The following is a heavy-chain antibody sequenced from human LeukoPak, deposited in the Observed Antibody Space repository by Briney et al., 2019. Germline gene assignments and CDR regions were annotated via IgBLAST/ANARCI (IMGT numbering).Heavy chain of an antibody. Sequence: GGYLRLSCAASGFTFSSYWMTWVRQAPGKGLEWVANIKQDGSEKYFVDSVKGRFTISRDNAKNSLYLQLNSLRAEDTAVYYCARQAVSDYYFDYWGQGTLVTVSS. CDR2: IKQDGSEK. CDR3: ARQAVSDYYFDY. V-gene: IGHV3-7*01. J-gene: IGHJ4*02. D-gene: IGHD6-19*01. CDR1: GFTFSSYW.